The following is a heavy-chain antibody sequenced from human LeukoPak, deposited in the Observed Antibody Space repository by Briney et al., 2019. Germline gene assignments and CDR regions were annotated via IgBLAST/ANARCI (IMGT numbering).Heavy chain of an antibody. V-gene: IGHV3-7*03. CDR3: ARDLDGMDV. CDR1: GFTLSDYW. CDR2: IKQDGSEK. Sequence: QSGGSLRLSCAASGFTLSDYWMSWIRQDPGKGLEWVANIKQDGSEKYYVDSVKGRFTISRDNAKKSLYLQMNSLRAEDTAVYYCARDLDGMDVWGQGTTVTVSS. J-gene: IGHJ6*02.